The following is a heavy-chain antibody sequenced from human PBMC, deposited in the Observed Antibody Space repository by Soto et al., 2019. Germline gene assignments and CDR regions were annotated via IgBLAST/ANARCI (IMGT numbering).Heavy chain of an antibody. CDR2: IYSTGTT. CDR1: GFTVGNNY. J-gene: IGHJ4*02. D-gene: IGHD3-10*01. V-gene: IGHV3-53*01. Sequence: EVQLVESGGGLIQPGGSLKLSCAASGFTVGNNYMSWVRQAPRKGLEWVSLIYSTGTTKYADSVKGRFTVSRDNAKNTLYLQMNSLRAEDTAVYYCAKDGRGSGSHYNSFGYWGQGTLGTVSS. CDR3: AKDGRGSGSHYNSFGY.